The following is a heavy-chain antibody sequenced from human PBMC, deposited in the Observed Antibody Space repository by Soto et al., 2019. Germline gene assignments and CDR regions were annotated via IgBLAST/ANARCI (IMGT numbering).Heavy chain of an antibody. CDR3: AKDMYSSSWYSIPPFEYYSDY. D-gene: IGHD6-13*01. CDR1: GFTFSDYA. CDR2: ITGSGFST. J-gene: IGHJ4*02. Sequence: GGSLRLSCAASGFTFSDYAMTWVRQAPGKGLEWVSGITGSGFSTYYADSVKGRFTISRDNSKNTLYLQMNSLRAEDTAVYYCAKDMYSSSWYSIPPFEYYSDYWGQGTLVTVSS. V-gene: IGHV3-23*01.